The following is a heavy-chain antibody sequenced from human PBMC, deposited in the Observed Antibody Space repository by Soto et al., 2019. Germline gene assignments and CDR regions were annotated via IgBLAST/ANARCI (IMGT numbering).Heavy chain of an antibody. Sequence: SLRLSCAASGFSFDNYAMHWVRQAAGKGLEWVSGISWNSNSIAYADSVMGRFTIPRDNANNTLPTQMDGLRVDDTAVYYCAYDRGGRGRAAQFGAWGQGALVTVSS. J-gene: IGHJ5*02. V-gene: IGHV3-9*01. CDR1: GFSFDNYA. CDR2: ISWNSNSI. CDR3: AYDRGGRGRAAQFGA. D-gene: IGHD3-16*01.